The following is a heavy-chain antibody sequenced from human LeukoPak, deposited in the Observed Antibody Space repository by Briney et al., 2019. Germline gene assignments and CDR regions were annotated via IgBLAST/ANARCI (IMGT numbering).Heavy chain of an antibody. V-gene: IGHV4-38-2*02. CDR2: IYHSGNT. Sequence: PSETRSLTCTVSGYSIGSGCYWGWIRQPPGKGLEWIGRIYHSGNTYYKSSFKRRVTIAVATSPNQSSLKLNSVTAADTAVYYRARDRVSHVRGILRGVFDYWGQGPLITVSS. CDR3: ARDRVSHVRGILRGVFDY. J-gene: IGHJ4*02. CDR1: GYSIGSGCY. D-gene: IGHD3-10*01.